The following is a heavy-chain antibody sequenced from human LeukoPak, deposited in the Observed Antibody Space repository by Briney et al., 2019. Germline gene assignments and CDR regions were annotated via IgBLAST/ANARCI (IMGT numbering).Heavy chain of an antibody. CDR2: INHSGRT. V-gene: IGHV4-34*01. D-gene: IGHD3-10*01. J-gene: IGHJ2*01. CDR1: GGSFSTDY. Sequence: PGGSLRLSCVVYGGSFSTDYWSWVRQPPGKGLEWIGEINHSGRTNYNPSLKSRVTISVDTSKNQFALKLTSVTAADPAVYYCARTGEFVWYFDLWGRGTLVTVSS. CDR3: ARTGEFVWYFDL.